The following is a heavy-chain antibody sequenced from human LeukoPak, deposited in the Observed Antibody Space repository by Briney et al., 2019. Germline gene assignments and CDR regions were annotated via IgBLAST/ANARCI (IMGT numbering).Heavy chain of an antibody. J-gene: IGHJ4*02. Sequence: GGSLRLSCRVSGFTFSNSAMSWVRQAPGKGLEWVSGVSGSGDGTSYADSVKGRFTISRDTSKNTLYLQMNSLRVDDTAVYYCAKEGGGWYPLVDYWGQGTLVTVSS. CDR2: VSGSGDGT. CDR3: AKEGGGWYPLVDY. CDR1: GFTFSNSA. V-gene: IGHV3-23*01. D-gene: IGHD6-19*01.